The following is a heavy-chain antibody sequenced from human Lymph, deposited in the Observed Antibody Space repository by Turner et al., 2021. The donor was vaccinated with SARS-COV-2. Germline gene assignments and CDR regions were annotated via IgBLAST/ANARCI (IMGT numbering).Heavy chain of an antibody. Sequence: VQLVEPGGGLVRPGGSLRLPCPASGFTFSSYSMNWVRQAPGKGLEWVSSITFTSSYIYYADSVKGRFTISRDNAKNSLYLQMNSLRAEDTAVYYCARGPPDFPYYFDYWGQGTLVTVSS. CDR2: ITFTSSYI. V-gene: IGHV3-21*01. CDR3: ARGPPDFPYYFDY. CDR1: GFTFSSYS. J-gene: IGHJ4*02. D-gene: IGHD2-21*02.